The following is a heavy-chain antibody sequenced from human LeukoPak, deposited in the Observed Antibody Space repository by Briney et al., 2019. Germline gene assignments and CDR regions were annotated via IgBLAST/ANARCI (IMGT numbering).Heavy chain of an antibody. V-gene: IGHV3-30-3*01. CDR3: ARELPDSTIFGVDY. D-gene: IGHD3-3*01. J-gene: IGHJ4*02. Sequence: GGSLRLSCAASGFTFSNYAMHWVRQAPGKGLEWVAVISYDGSNKYYADSVKGRFTISRDNSKNTLYLQMNSLRAEDTAVYYCARELPDSTIFGVDYWGQGTLVTVSS. CDR2: ISYDGSNK. CDR1: GFTFSNYA.